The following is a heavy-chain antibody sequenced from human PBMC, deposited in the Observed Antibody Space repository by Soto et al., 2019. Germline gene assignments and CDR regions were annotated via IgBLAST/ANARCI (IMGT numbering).Heavy chain of an antibody. CDR1: GFTFSSYA. CDR2: ISADGSDT. Sequence: PGGSLRLSCAASGFTFSSYAMSWVRQAPGKGLEWVSRISADGSDTSYADSVKGRFTISRDNAKNIVYLQMSSLRAEDTALYYCATMAGTYPYWGQGTLVTVPQ. CDR3: ATMAGTYPY. D-gene: IGHD1-26*01. V-gene: IGHV3-23*01. J-gene: IGHJ4*02.